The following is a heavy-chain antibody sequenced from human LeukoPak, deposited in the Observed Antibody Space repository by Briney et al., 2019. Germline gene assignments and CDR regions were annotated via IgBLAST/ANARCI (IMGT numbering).Heavy chain of an antibody. CDR1: GYTFTSYD. J-gene: IGHJ2*01. Sequence: ASVKVSCTASGYTFTSYDINWVRQATGQGLEWMGWMNPNSGNTGYAQKFQGRVTITRNTSISTAYMELSSLRSEDTAVYYCARVIRYSYGYWYFDLWGRGTLVTVSS. V-gene: IGHV1-8*03. CDR2: MNPNSGNT. D-gene: IGHD5-18*01. CDR3: ARVIRYSYGYWYFDL.